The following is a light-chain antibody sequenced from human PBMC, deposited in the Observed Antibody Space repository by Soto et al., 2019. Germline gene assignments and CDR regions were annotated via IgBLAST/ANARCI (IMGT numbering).Light chain of an antibody. V-gene: IGKV1-5*03. Sequence: DIQLTQSPSTLSASIGDRVTITCRASQSVGRWLAWYQQKPGKAPKVLIYKASTLAYGVPSRFSGIGAGTEFTLTISSLKPDDFGTYFCQQYETFSTFGQGTKVDIK. CDR2: KAS. J-gene: IGKJ1*01. CDR1: QSVGRW. CDR3: QQYETFST.